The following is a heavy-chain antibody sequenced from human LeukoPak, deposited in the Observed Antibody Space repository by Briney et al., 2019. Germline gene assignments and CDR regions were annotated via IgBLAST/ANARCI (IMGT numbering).Heavy chain of an antibody. CDR2: IYTSGST. D-gene: IGHD6-19*01. V-gene: IGHV4-61*02. CDR3: ARGLSGLFDY. CDR1: GASISSGSYF. Sequence: SETLSLTCTVSGASISSGSYFWSWIRQPAGKGLEWIGRIYTSGSTNYNPSLKSRVAISVDTSKNQFSLKLSSVTAADTAVYYCARGLSGLFDYWGQGTLVTVSS. J-gene: IGHJ4*02.